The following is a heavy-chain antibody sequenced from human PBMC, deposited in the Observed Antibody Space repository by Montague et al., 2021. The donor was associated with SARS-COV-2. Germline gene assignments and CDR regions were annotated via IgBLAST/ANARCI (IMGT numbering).Heavy chain of an antibody. CDR1: VGSISSSSYY. CDR2: IYYSGST. D-gene: IGHD6-13*01. Sequence: SETLSLTCTVSVGSISSSSYYWGWIRQPPGKGLEWIGRIYYSGSTYYNPSLKSRVTISVDPSTTQFSLTLSSVTAAYTAVPYCARKELKYSSIWSTGGNWFDPWGQGTLVTVSS. J-gene: IGHJ5*02. CDR3: ARKELKYSSIWSTGGNWFDP. V-gene: IGHV4-39*01.